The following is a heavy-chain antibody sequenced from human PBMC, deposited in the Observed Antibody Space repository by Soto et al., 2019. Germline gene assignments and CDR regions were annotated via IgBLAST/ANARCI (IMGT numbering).Heavy chain of an antibody. D-gene: IGHD4-17*01. CDR2: IYYSGST. Sequence: PSETLSLTCTVSGGSISSGVYYWSWIRQPPGKGLEWIGYIYYSGSTYYNPSLKSRVTISVDTSKNQFSLKLSSVTAADTAVYYCARDTVGLYNWFDPWGQGTLVTVSS. J-gene: IGHJ5*02. CDR1: GGSISSGVYY. V-gene: IGHV4-30-4*01. CDR3: ARDTVGLYNWFDP.